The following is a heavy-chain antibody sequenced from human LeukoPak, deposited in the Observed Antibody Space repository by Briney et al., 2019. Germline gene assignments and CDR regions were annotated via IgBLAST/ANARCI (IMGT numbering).Heavy chain of an antibody. CDR2: ISWDGTT. CDR3: VKDLSYESSGSFFDF. Sequence: SGGSLRLSCAASGFIFEDHTMHSVRQAPGKTLEWVSLISWDGTTYYADSVKGRFTISRDNSRDSLSLQMDTLRSEDTAFYYCVKDLSYESSGSFFDFWGQGTLVTVS. D-gene: IGHD3-22*01. CDR1: GFIFEDHT. J-gene: IGHJ4*02. V-gene: IGHV3-43*01.